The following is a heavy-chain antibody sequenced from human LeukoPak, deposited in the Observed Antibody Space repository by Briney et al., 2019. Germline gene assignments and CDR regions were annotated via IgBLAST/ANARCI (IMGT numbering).Heavy chain of an antibody. CDR2: ISWDGGST. V-gene: IGHV3-43*01. CDR3: ARGCSGGSCFGDFDY. Sequence: PGGSLRLSCAASGFTFDDYTMHWVRQAPGKGLEWVSLISWDGGSTYYADSVKGRFTISRDNAKNSLYLQMNSLRDEDTAVYYCARGCSGGSCFGDFDYWGQGTLGTVSS. D-gene: IGHD2-15*01. J-gene: IGHJ4*02. CDR1: GFTFDDYT.